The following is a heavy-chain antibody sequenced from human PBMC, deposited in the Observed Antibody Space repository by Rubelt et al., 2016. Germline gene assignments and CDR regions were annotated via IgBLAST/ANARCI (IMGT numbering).Heavy chain of an antibody. Sequence: QVQLVQSGAEVKKPGASVKVSCKASGYTFTSYDINWVRQATGQGLEWMGWMNPNSGNTGYAQKFQGRVTMTRNTSISTAYMELSSLRSEDTAVYYCVRMVNDFWSGYHNWFDPWGQGTLVTVSS. V-gene: IGHV1-8*01. J-gene: IGHJ5*02. CDR1: GYTFTSYD. CDR2: MNPNSGNT. D-gene: IGHD3-3*01. CDR3: VRMVNDFWSGYHNWFDP.